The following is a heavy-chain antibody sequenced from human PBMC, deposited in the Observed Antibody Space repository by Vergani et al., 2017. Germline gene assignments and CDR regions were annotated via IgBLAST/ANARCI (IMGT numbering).Heavy chain of an antibody. CDR3: ARVKGLRTQNWFDP. V-gene: IGHV1-69*04. CDR1: GGTFSSYA. D-gene: IGHD2-21*02. J-gene: IGHJ5*02. CDR2: IIPILGIA. Sequence: QVQLVQSGAEVKKPGSSVKVSCKASGGTFSSYAISWVRQAPGQGLEWMGRIIPILGIANYAQKFQGRVTITADKSTSTAYMELSSLRSEDTAVYYCARVKGLRTQNWFDPWGQGTLVTVSS.